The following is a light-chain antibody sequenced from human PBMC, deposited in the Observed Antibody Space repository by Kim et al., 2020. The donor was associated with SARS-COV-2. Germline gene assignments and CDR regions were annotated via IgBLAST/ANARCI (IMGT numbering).Light chain of an antibody. CDR1: DIGTKS. CDR2: YDT. CDR3: QVWDSGSDQWV. Sequence: SYELTQPPSVSEAPGKTATITCGGDDIGTKSVHWYQQKPGQAPVLVIYYDTDRPSGIPERFSASNSGNTATLTVSRVEAGDEADYYCQVWDSGSDQWVFGGGTKLTV. V-gene: IGLV3-21*04. J-gene: IGLJ3*02.